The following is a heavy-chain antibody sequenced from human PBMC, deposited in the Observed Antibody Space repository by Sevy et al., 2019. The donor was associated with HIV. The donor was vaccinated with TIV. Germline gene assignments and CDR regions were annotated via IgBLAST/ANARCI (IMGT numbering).Heavy chain of an antibody. J-gene: IGHJ4*02. CDR1: GFTFSSYG. Sequence: GGSLRLSCAASGFTFSSYGMHWVRQAPGKGLEWVAVISYDGSNKYYADSVKGRFTISRDNSKNTLYLQMNSLRAEDTAVYYSAKDLDYWGQGTLVTVSS. V-gene: IGHV3-30*18. CDR3: AKDLDY. CDR2: ISYDGSNK.